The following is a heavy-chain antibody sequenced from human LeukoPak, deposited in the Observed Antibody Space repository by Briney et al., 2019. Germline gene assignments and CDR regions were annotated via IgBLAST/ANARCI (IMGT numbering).Heavy chain of an antibody. V-gene: IGHV3-64D*06. Sequence: PGGSLRLSCSASGFTFSAYFMHWVRQAPGKGLEYVSSISSNEYDTYYADSVKGRFTISRDNSKNTLFLQMSSLRAEDTAVYYCARVALYYYDSSGYYLDYWGQGTLVTVSS. D-gene: IGHD3-22*01. CDR2: ISSNEYDT. J-gene: IGHJ4*02. CDR3: ARVALYYYDSSGYYLDY. CDR1: GFTFSAYF.